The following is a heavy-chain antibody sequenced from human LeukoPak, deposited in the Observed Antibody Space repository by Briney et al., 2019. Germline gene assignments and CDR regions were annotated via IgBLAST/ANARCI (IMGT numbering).Heavy chain of an antibody. V-gene: IGHV4-39*01. J-gene: IGHJ5*02. CDR2: IYYDGIM. D-gene: IGHD3-22*01. CDR3: ARGRGYYKAGPPNWCDP. CDR1: GGSISTSTYS. Sequence: SETLSLTCTVPGGSISTSTYSWGWIRQPPGKGLEWIGSIYYDGIMYNNPSLKSRVTISLDTSKKQCSLKLSSVTAADTAVFYCARGRGYYKAGPPNWCDPWGQGTLVTVSS.